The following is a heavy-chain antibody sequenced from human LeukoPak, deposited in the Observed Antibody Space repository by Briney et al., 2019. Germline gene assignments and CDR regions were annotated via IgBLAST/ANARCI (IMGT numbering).Heavy chain of an antibody. Sequence: GGSLRLSCAASGFTFSSYAMHWVRQAPGKGLEWVAVISYDGSNQYYADSVKGRFTVSRDSSKNTLYLQMNSLRPEDTAVYCCARDRSTMSWYFDLWGRGTLVSVSS. J-gene: IGHJ2*01. CDR1: GFTFSSYA. D-gene: IGHD3-22*01. V-gene: IGHV3-30*04. CDR3: ARDRSTMSWYFDL. CDR2: ISYDGSNQ.